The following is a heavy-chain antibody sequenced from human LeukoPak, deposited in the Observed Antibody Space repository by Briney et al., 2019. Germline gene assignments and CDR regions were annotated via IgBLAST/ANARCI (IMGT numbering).Heavy chain of an antibody. Sequence: SVKVSCKASGGTFSSCAISWVRQAPGQGLEWMGRIVPILGIANYAQKFQGRVTITADKSTSTAYMELSSLRSEDTAVYYCARVMVRGPSDYYYGMDVWGQGTTVTVSS. V-gene: IGHV1-69*04. CDR3: ARVMVRGPSDYYYGMDV. D-gene: IGHD3-10*01. CDR1: GGTFSSCA. J-gene: IGHJ6*02. CDR2: IVPILGIA.